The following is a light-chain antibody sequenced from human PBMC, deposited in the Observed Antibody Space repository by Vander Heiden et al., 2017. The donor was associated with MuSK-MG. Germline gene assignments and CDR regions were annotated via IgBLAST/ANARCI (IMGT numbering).Light chain of an antibody. CDR3: QVSDTSNGPRIV. CDR1: NIKSKS. V-gene: IGLV3-21*02. J-gene: IGLJ2*01. Sequence: SYVLTQPPSVSVAPGQTARITCGANNIKSKSVQWYQQKAGQAPVLVLYYDRGRRSGIPDRFSCSTSWDTATPTIRAVEAGDEADDYCQVSDTSNGPRIVFGGGTTLTV. CDR2: YDR.